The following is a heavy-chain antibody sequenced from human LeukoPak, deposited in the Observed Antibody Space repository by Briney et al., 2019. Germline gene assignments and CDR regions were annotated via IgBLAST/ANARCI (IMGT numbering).Heavy chain of an antibody. Sequence: PGGSLRLSCAASGFTFANYVTHWVRQAPGRGLEWVAVISYDGSNKYYADSVKGRFTISRDNAKNSLYLQMNSLRAENTAVYYCARDTGRIVAGGNFDPWGQGTLVTVSS. V-gene: IGHV3-30*03. CDR1: GFTFANYV. D-gene: IGHD3-16*02. J-gene: IGHJ5*02. CDR2: ISYDGSNK. CDR3: ARDTGRIVAGGNFDP.